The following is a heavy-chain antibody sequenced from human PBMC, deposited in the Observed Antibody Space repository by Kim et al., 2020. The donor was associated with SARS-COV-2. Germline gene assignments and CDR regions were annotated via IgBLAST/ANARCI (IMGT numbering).Heavy chain of an antibody. CDR3: ARSLYATLDY. CDR1: GFTFSSYA. J-gene: IGHJ4*02. Sequence: GGSLRLSCAASGFTFSSYAMHWVRQAPGKGLEWVAVISYDGSNKYYADSVKGRFTISRDNSKNTLYLQMNSLRAEDTAVYYCARSLYATLDYWGQGTLVT. V-gene: IGHV3-30*04. CDR2: ISYDGSNK. D-gene: IGHD3-16*01.